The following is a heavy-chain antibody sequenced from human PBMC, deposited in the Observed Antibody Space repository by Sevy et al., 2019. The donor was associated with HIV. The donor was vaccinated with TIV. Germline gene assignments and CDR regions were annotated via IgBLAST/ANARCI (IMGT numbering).Heavy chain of an antibody. J-gene: IGHJ6*02. V-gene: IGHV1-18*01. D-gene: IGHD1-26*01. CDR3: ARDGGSYDYYYGMDV. CDR1: GYTFTSYG. Sequence: ASVKVSCKASGYTFTSYGISWVRQAAGQGLEWMGWISAYNGNTNYAQKLQGRVTMTTDTSTSTAYMELRSLRSDDTAVYYCARDGGSYDYYYGMDVWGQGTTVTVSS. CDR2: ISAYNGNT.